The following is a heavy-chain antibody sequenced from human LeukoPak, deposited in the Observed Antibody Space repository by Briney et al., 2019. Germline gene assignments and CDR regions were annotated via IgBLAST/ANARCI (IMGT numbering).Heavy chain of an antibody. V-gene: IGHV4-39*07. J-gene: IGHJ4*02. CDR3: AREWELLHLRYYFDY. D-gene: IGHD1-26*01. CDR2: IYYRGST. Sequence: PSETLSLTCTVSGGSISSSSYYWGWIRQPPGKGLEWIGSIYYRGSTYYNPSLKSRVTISVDTSKNQFSLKLSSVTAADTAVYYCAREWELLHLRYYFDYWGQGTLVTVSS. CDR1: GGSISSSSYY.